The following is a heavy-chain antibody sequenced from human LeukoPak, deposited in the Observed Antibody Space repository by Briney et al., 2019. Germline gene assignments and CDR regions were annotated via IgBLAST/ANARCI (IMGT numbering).Heavy chain of an antibody. CDR2: IYQSGNT. CDR3: VRHPRHTENFDY. CDR1: GYSISSGYY. V-gene: IGHV4-38-2*02. J-gene: IGHJ4*02. Sequence: PSETLSLTCTVSGYSISSGYYWGWIRPSPGKGLEWIGNIYQSGNTNYNPTLKSRVTISVDTSKNQFSLKLNSVTAADTAIYYCVRHPRHTENFDYWGQGTLVTVSS. D-gene: IGHD2-2*02.